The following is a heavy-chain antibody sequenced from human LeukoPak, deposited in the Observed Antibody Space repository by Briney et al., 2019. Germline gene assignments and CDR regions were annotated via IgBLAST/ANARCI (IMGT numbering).Heavy chain of an antibody. D-gene: IGHD4-23*01. CDR3: ATPMGDYGGNTPSDY. V-gene: IGHV1-69*05. Sequence: SVKVSCKASGGTFSSYAISWVRQAPGQGLEWMGRIIPIFGTANYAQKFQGRVTITTDESTSTAYTELSSLRSEDTAVYYCATPMGDYGGNTPSDYWGQGTLVTVSS. CDR1: GGTFSSYA. CDR2: IIPIFGTA. J-gene: IGHJ4*02.